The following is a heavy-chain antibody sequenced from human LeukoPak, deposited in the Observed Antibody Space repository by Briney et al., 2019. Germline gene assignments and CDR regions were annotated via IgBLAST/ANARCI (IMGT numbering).Heavy chain of an antibody. V-gene: IGHV4-39*07. CDR1: GGSISSSSYY. D-gene: IGHD3-10*01. J-gene: IGHJ6*03. CDR2: IYYSGST. Sequence: SETLSLTCTVSGGSISSSSYYWGWIRQPPGKGLEWIGSIYYSGSTYYNPSLKSRVTISVDTSRNQFSLKLSSVTAADTAVYYCATIPFGELYRTYYMDVWGKGTTVTISS. CDR3: ATIPFGELYRTYYMDV.